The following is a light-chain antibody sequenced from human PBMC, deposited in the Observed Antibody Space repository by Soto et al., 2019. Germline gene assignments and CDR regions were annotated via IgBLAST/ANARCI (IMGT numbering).Light chain of an antibody. CDR1: STDIGRYNL. J-gene: IGLJ2*01. Sequence: QSALTQPSSVSGSPGQSITVSCTGTSTDIGRYNLVSWYQQRPGKAPKLIIYEGSKRPSGLFNRFSGSKSGNTASLTISGLQAEDEADYYGCSYAGSRTFLFGGGTKLTVL. CDR2: EGS. V-gene: IGLV2-23*01. CDR3: CSYAGSRTFL.